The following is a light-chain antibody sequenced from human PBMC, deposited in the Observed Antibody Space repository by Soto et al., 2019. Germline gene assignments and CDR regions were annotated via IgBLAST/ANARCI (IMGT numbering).Light chain of an antibody. CDR1: SSNIGSNT. Sequence: VLTQPPSTSGTPGQRVTISCSGSSSNIGSNTVNWYQHLPGTAPKLLIYSNNQRPSGVPDRFSGSKSGTSASLAVSGLQSEDEADYYCAAWDDSLNGYVFGTGTKLTVL. J-gene: IGLJ1*01. CDR3: AAWDDSLNGYV. CDR2: SNN. V-gene: IGLV1-44*01.